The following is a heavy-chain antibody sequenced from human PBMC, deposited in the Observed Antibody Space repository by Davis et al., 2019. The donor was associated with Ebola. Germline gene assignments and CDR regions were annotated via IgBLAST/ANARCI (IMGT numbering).Heavy chain of an antibody. V-gene: IGHV4-59*01. D-gene: IGHD5-24*01. J-gene: IGHJ3*02. Sequence: SETLSLTCTVSGGSISSYYWSWIRQPPGKGLGWIGYIYYSGSTNYNPSLKSRVTISVDTSKNQFSLKLSSVTAADTAVYYCARGWLQDAFDIWGQGTMVTVSS. CDR2: IYYSGST. CDR3: ARGWLQDAFDI. CDR1: GGSISSYY.